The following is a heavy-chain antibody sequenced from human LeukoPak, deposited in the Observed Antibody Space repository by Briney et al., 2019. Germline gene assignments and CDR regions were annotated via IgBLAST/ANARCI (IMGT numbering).Heavy chain of an antibody. CDR3: ARGGYDSSGYGY. V-gene: IGHV4-59*01. CDR2: IYYSGST. D-gene: IGHD3-22*01. CDR1: GGSISSYY. J-gene: IGHJ4*02. Sequence: SETLSLTCTVSGGSISSYYWSWIRQPPGKGLEWIGYIYYSGSTNYNPSLKSRVTISVDTSKNQFSLKLSSVTAADTAVYYCARGGYDSSGYGYRGQGTLVTVSS.